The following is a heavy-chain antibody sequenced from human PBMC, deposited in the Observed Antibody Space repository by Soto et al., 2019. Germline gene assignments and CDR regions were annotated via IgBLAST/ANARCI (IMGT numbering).Heavy chain of an antibody. CDR2: IIPIFGTA. D-gene: IGHD4-17*01. V-gene: IGHV1-69*13. Sequence: ASVKVSFKASGGTFSSYAISWVRQAPGQGLEWMGGIIPIFGTANYAQKFQGRVTITADESTSTAYMELSSLRSEDTAVYYCARDRVNGDYVVAEYFQHWGQGTLVTVSS. CDR1: GGTFSSYA. J-gene: IGHJ1*01. CDR3: ARDRVNGDYVVAEYFQH.